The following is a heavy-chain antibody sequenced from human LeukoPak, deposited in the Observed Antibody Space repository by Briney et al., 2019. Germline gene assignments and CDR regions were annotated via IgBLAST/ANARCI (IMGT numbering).Heavy chain of an antibody. CDR3: ARHGNYYDSSGYNYYFDY. CDR2: IYYSGST. V-gene: IGHV4-59*08. J-gene: IGHJ4*02. Sequence: SVTLSLTCTVSGVSISSYYWSWIRQPPGKGLEWIGNIYYSGSTKYNPSLKSRVTISVDTSKNHFSLKLSSVTAADTAVYYCARHGNYYDSSGYNYYFDYWGQGTLGTVSS. CDR1: GVSISSYY. D-gene: IGHD3-22*01.